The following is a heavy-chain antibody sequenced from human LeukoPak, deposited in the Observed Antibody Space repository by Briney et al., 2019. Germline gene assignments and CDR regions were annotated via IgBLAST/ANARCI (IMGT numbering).Heavy chain of an antibody. Sequence: ASVKVSCKASGYTFTGYYVHWVRQAPRQGLEWMGWINPNSAGTNYAQKFQGRGTMTRDTSISTAYMELSRLRSDDTAVYYCATVPERRFLEWLPLVYWGQGTLVTVSS. CDR3: ATVPERRFLEWLPLVY. D-gene: IGHD3-3*01. J-gene: IGHJ4*02. V-gene: IGHV1-2*02. CDR1: GYTFTGYY. CDR2: INPNSAGT.